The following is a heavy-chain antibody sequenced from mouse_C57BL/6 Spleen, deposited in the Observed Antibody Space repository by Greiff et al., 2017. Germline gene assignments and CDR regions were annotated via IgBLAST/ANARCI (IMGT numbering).Heavy chain of an antibody. CDR2: IDPSDSYT. Sequence: QVQLQQPGAELVMPGASVKLSCKASGYTFTSYWMHWVKQRPGQGLEWIGEIDPSDSYTNYNQKFKGKSTLTVDKSSSTAYMQLSSLTSEDSAVDYCARRSHLLGYAMDYWGQGTSVTVSS. CDR3: ARRSHLLGYAMDY. CDR1: GYTFTSYW. J-gene: IGHJ4*01. D-gene: IGHD2-1*01. V-gene: IGHV1-69*01.